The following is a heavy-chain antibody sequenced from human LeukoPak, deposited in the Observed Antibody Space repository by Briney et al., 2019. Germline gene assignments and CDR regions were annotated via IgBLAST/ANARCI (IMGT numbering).Heavy chain of an antibody. CDR3: ARDFDYGSGSSSSGFFGFDY. Sequence: ASVKVSCKASGYTFTGYHMHWVRQAPGQGLEWMGWFNPNSGGTHYAQKFQGRVTMTRDTSINTAYMNLNSLKSDDTAVYYCARDFDYGSGSSSSGFFGFDYWGQGALVTVSS. D-gene: IGHD3-10*01. CDR2: FNPNSGGT. J-gene: IGHJ4*02. V-gene: IGHV1-2*02. CDR1: GYTFTGYH.